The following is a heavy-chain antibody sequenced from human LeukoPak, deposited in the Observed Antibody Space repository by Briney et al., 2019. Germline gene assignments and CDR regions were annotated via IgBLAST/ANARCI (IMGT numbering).Heavy chain of an antibody. CDR1: RYTFTGYY. D-gene: IGHD2-15*01. Sequence: ASVKVSCKASRYTFTGYYMRWVRQAPGQGLEWMGWINPNSGGTNYAQKFQGRVTMTRDTSISTAYMELSRLRSDDTAVYYCARGTSIVVVVAATDSWGQGTLVTVSS. J-gene: IGHJ4*02. CDR3: ARGTSIVVVVAATDS. CDR2: INPNSGGT. V-gene: IGHV1-2*02.